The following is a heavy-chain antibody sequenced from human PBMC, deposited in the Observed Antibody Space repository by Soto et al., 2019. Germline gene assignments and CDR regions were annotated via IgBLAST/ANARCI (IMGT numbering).Heavy chain of an antibody. J-gene: IGHJ3*02. CDR3: ARANYYDMSGIWGALDI. CDR2: ISSNIRTI. V-gene: IGHV3-48*02. D-gene: IGHD3-22*01. Sequence: GLLRVSRGAAGFMFGSFGVNCVLQDPGKGLEWVAYISSNIRTIYYADSVKGRFTISRDNAKNSLYLQMNSLRDDDTAVYYCARANYYDMSGIWGALDIWGQGARVTVSS. CDR1: GFMFGSFG.